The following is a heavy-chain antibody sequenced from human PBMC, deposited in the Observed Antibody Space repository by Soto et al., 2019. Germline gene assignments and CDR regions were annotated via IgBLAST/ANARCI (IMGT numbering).Heavy chain of an antibody. Sequence: LPETLSLTCTVSGGSISSYYWSWIRQPPGKGLEWIGYIYYSGSTNYNPSLKSRVTISVDTSKNQFSLKLSSVTAADTAVYYCARARPDIVATISYYFDYWGQGTLVTVSS. CDR3: ARARPDIVATISYYFDY. J-gene: IGHJ4*02. D-gene: IGHD5-12*01. CDR2: IYYSGST. V-gene: IGHV4-59*01. CDR1: GGSISSYY.